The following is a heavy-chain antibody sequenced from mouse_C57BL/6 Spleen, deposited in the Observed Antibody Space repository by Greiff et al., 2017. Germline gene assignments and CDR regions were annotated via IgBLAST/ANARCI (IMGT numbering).Heavy chain of an antibody. D-gene: IGHD1-1*01. J-gene: IGHJ4*01. CDR3: ASPPHYYGSSSYAMDY. V-gene: IGHV2-2*01. Sequence: VKVVESGPGLVQPSQSLSITCTVSGFSLTSYGVHWVRQSPGKGLEWLGVIWSGGSTDYNAAFISRLSISKDNSKSQVFFKMNSLQADDTAIYYCASPPHYYGSSSYAMDYWGQGTSVTVSS. CDR2: IWSGGST. CDR1: GFSLTSYG.